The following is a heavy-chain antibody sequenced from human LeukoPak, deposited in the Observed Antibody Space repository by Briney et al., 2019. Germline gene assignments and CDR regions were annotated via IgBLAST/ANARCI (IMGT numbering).Heavy chain of an antibody. J-gene: IGHJ4*02. Sequence: GGSLRLSCVVSGSTFSNYWMHWVRQAPGKGLVWVSRINTDGSDTSYADSVRGRFTVSRDNAKNTLYLQMNSLRSEDTAVYYCARRGEDGFGYRYWGQGTLVTVSS. CDR2: INTDGSDT. V-gene: IGHV3-74*01. D-gene: IGHD5-12*01. CDR1: GSTFSNYW. CDR3: ARRGEDGFGYRY.